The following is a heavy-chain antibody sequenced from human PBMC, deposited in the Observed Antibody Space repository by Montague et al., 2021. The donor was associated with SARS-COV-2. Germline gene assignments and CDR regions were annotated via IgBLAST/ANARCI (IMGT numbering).Heavy chain of an antibody. V-gene: IGHV4-59*01. CDR2: IYYSGST. J-gene: IGHJ6*02. CDR1: GGSFSGYY. Sequence: SETLSLTCTLSGGSFSGYYWSWIRQSPGKGLEWIGYIYYSGSTNHNPSLKSRIAISLDTSKNQFSLRLTSVTAADTAVYYCARCSGSSFYYFGMDVWGQGTTVSVSS. D-gene: IGHD3-10*02. CDR3: ARCSGSSFYYFGMDV.